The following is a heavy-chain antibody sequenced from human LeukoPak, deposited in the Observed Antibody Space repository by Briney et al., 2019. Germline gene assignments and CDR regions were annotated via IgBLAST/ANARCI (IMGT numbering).Heavy chain of an antibody. Sequence: GASVKVSCKASGYTFTSYYMHWVRQAPGQGLEWMGIINPSGGSTSYAQKFQGRVTMTRDTSTNTVYMELSSLRSEDTAVYYCARVQARLRLGELSLSYWGQGTLVTVSS. V-gene: IGHV1-46*01. CDR2: INPSGGST. D-gene: IGHD3-16*02. CDR3: ARVQARLRLGELSLSY. CDR1: GYTFTSYY. J-gene: IGHJ4*02.